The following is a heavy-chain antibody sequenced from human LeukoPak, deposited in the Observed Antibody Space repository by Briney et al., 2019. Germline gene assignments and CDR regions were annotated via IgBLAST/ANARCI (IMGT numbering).Heavy chain of an antibody. D-gene: IGHD2-15*01. CDR1: GFTFSSYA. V-gene: IGHV3-30-3*02. CDR3: AKSDIVVVVAASHY. J-gene: IGHJ4*02. Sequence: GGSLRLSCAASGFTFSSYAMHWVRQAPGKGLEWVAVISYDGSNKYYADSVKGRFTISRDNSKNTLYLQMNSLRAEDTAVYYCAKSDIVVVVAASHYWGQGTLVTVSS. CDR2: ISYDGSNK.